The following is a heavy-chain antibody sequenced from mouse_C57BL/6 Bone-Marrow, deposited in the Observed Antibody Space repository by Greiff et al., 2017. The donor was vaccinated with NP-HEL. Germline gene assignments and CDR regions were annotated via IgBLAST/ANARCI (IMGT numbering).Heavy chain of an antibody. CDR2: IYPGNSDT. D-gene: IGHD1-1*01. Sequence: VQLKESGTVLARPGASVKMSCKTSGYTFTSYWMHLVKQRPGQGLEWIGAIYPGNSDTSYNQKFKGKAKLTAVTSASTAYMELSSLTNEDSAVYYCTRWNYGSSYPSYCYFDVWGTGTTVTVSS. V-gene: IGHV1-5*01. CDR3: TRWNYGSSYPSYCYFDV. J-gene: IGHJ1*03. CDR1: GYTFTSYW.